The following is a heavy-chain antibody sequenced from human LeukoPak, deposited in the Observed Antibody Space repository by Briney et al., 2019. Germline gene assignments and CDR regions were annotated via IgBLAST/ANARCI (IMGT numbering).Heavy chain of an antibody. J-gene: IGHJ4*02. V-gene: IGHV4-39*01. CDR2: IYYSGST. CDR3: ARRTITAPRVDY. Sequence: SETLSLTCTVSGGSIGSSTYYWGWIRQPPGKGQEWIANIYYSGSTYYNPSLKSRVTISVDTSKNQFSLKVTSVTAADTAVYYCARRTITAPRVDYWGRGTLVTVSS. D-gene: IGHD6-6*01. CDR1: GGSIGSSTYY.